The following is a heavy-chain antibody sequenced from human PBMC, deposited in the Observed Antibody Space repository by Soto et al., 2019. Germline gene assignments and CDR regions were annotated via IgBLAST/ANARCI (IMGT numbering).Heavy chain of an antibody. J-gene: IGHJ4*02. V-gene: IGHV3-9*01. D-gene: IGHD6-13*01. CDR1: GFTFDDYA. CDR3: AKDIVGGWYSSSWWGFDY. Sequence: EVQLVESGGGLVQPGRSLRLSCAASGFTFDDYAMHWVRQAPGKGLEWVSGISWNSGSIGYADSVKGRFTISRDNAKNCMYLQMTSLRAEDTGLYYCAKDIVGGWYSSSWWGFDYWGQGTLVTVSS. CDR2: ISWNSGSI.